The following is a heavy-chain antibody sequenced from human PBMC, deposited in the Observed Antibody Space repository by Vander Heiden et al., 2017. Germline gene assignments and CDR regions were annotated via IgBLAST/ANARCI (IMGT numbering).Heavy chain of an antibody. V-gene: IGHV3-48*02. CDR1: GFTFTTYA. CDR3: AREWFGEFN. Sequence: DVQLVESGGGLVQPGGTLSLSCAASGFTFTTYAIDWFRQAPGKGLEWLSHISTSGRSIYYADSVKGRFTASRDNAHNSVSRQMNSLRDDDTAVYYCAREWFGEFNWGQGTLVTVSS. D-gene: IGHD3-10*01. CDR2: ISTSGRSI. J-gene: IGHJ4*02.